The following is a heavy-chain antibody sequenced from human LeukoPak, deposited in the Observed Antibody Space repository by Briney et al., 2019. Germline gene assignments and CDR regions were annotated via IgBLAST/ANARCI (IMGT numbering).Heavy chain of an antibody. J-gene: IGHJ4*02. CDR1: GFTFSSYG. D-gene: IGHD3-3*02. CDR3: ARIGSAAFTDY. Sequence: PGRSLRLSCAASGFTFSSYGMHWVRQAPGRGLEWVSAISDSGGAIYYADSVKGRFTMSRDNSKNSLFLQMNSLRAEDTAVYYCARIGSAAFTDYWGQGTLVTVSS. V-gene: IGHV3-23*01. CDR2: ISDSGGAI.